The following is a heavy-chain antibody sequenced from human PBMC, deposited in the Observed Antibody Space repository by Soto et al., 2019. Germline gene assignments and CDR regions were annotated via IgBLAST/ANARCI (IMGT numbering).Heavy chain of an antibody. V-gene: IGHV3-7*01. CDR1: GFTFSGYW. Sequence: EVQLVESGGGLVQPGGSLRLSCAASGFTFSGYWMSWVRQAPGKGLEWVANIKQDGSEKYYVDSVKGRFTISRDNAKNALYLLMNSLRAEDTPVYSCAKNIRYCSSTNCFVFAYWGQGTLGTVSS. J-gene: IGHJ4*02. D-gene: IGHD2-2*01. CDR3: AKNIRYCSSTNCFVFAY. CDR2: IKQDGSEK.